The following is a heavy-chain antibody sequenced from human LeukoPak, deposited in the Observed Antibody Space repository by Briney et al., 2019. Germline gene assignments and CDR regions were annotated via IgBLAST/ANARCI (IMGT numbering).Heavy chain of an antibody. Sequence: GESLRLSCAASGFTFTTYWMSWVRQLPGKGLEWVANINQDGTEKYYVDSVKGRFTISRDNAKNSLDLQMNSLRAEDTAVYYCVRDHHRRLYDSQARDTFDIWGQGTMVTVSS. V-gene: IGHV3-7*01. CDR2: INQDGTEK. D-gene: IGHD3-22*01. J-gene: IGHJ3*02. CDR1: GFTFTTYW. CDR3: VRDHHRRLYDSQARDTFDI.